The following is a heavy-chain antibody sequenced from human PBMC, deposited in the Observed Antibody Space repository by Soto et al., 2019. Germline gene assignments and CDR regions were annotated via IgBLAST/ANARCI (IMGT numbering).Heavy chain of an antibody. Sequence: EVQLVQSGAEVKKPGESLRISCKGSGYSFTSYWISWVRQMPGTGLEWMGRIDPSDSYTNYSPSFQGHVTISADKSISTAYLQWSSLKASDTAMYYCASHRASTAMVLYWGQGTLVTVSS. CDR2: IDPSDSYT. CDR3: ASHRASTAMVLY. V-gene: IGHV5-10-1*01. J-gene: IGHJ4*02. CDR1: GYSFTSYW. D-gene: IGHD5-18*01.